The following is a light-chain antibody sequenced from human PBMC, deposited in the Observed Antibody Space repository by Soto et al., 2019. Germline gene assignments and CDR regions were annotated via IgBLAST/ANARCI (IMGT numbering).Light chain of an antibody. J-gene: IGKJ4*01. CDR2: GAS. CDR3: QQYNNWPLLT. V-gene: IGKV3D-15*01. Sequence: EIVMTQSPATLSVSPGERVTLSCRASQSVRSNLAWYQQKPGQAPRLLIYGASTRATGIPARFGGSGSGTEFTLIISSLQSEDFAVYYCQQYNNWPLLTFGGGTKVDI. CDR1: QSVRSN.